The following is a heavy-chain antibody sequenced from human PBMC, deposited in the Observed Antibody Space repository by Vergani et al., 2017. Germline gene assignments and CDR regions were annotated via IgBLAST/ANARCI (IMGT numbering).Heavy chain of an antibody. Sequence: QVQLVQSGAEVKKPGSSVKVSCKASGGTFSSYAISWVRQAPGQGLEWMGGIIPIFGTANYAQKFQGRVTITADESTSTAYMELSSLRSEDTAVDYCAGDPITMVRRVIKYNWFDPWGQGTLVTVSS. J-gene: IGHJ5*02. CDR1: GGTFSSYA. D-gene: IGHD3-10*01. V-gene: IGHV1-69*13. CDR3: AGDPITMVRRVIKYNWFDP. CDR2: IIPIFGTA.